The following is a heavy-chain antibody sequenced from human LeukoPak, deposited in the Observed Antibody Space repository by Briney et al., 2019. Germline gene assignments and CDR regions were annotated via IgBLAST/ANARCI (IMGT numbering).Heavy chain of an antibody. CDR1: GGSISSYY. V-gene: IGHV4-59*01. D-gene: IGHD6-19*01. J-gene: IGHJ4*01. CDR3: ARGVAVAGYFDY. Sequence: PSETLSLTCTVSGGSISSYYWSWIRQPPGKGLEWIGYIYYSGSTNYNPSLKSRVTISVDTSKNQFSLKLSSVTAADTAVYYCARGVAVAGYFDYWGHGTLVTVSS. CDR2: IYYSGST.